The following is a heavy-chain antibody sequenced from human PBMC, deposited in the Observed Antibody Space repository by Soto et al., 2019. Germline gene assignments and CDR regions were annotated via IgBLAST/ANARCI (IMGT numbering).Heavy chain of an antibody. CDR3: ARDYFDSSDYTTNWFDP. CDR1: GDSISNSRFY. V-gene: IGHV4-39*01. J-gene: IGHJ5*02. D-gene: IGHD3-22*01. Sequence: PLETLSLTCSVSGDSISNSRFYWAWIRQPPGEGLEWIGSIYHTGNAYYNPSLKSRVTIFVDTSKNQFSLKLTSVTAADTALYYCARDYFDSSDYTTNWFDPWGQGTLVTVSS. CDR2: IYHTGNA.